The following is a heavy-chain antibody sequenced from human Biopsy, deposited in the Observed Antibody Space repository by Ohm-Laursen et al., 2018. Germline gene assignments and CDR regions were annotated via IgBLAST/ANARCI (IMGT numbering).Heavy chain of an antibody. V-gene: IGHV1-46*01. CDR2: INPSGGST. Sequence: SVKVSCKTSGYIFTSYYIHWVRQAPGQGLEWMASINPSGGSTTYAQRFQGRLIVTRDTSTSSIYMELSSLRSEDTAIYFCARAVAGTGGVFDSWGQGTLVTVSS. CDR3: ARAVAGTGGVFDS. J-gene: IGHJ4*02. CDR1: GYIFTSYY. D-gene: IGHD6-19*01.